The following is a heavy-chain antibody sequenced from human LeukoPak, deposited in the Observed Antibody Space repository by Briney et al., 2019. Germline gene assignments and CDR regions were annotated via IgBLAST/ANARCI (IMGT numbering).Heavy chain of an antibody. J-gene: IGHJ3*02. CDR1: GGSISSADYH. D-gene: IGHD2-15*01. V-gene: IGHV4-30-4*08. CDR3: ARAVVTATHDAFDI. Sequence: PSETQSLTCTVSGGSISSADYHWSWIRQPPGKGLEWIGYIYYSGSTYYNPSLKSRVTISVDTSKNQFSLKLSSVTAADTALYYCARAVVTATHDAFDIWGQGTMVTVSS. CDR2: IYYSGST.